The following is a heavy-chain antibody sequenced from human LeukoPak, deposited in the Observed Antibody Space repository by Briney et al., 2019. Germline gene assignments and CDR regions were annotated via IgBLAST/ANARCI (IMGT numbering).Heavy chain of an antibody. V-gene: IGHV3-30*02. D-gene: IGHD3-10*01. J-gene: IGHJ6*02. Sequence: GGSLRLSCVASGFTFNRCGMHWVRHAPGKGLEWVARILYDGSREYYADSVEGRFTIARDNSKNTLYLEMNSLREEDTAVYYCVKSSGKEDYGMDAWGQGTTVTVSS. CDR2: ILYDGSRE. CDR1: GFTFNRCG. CDR3: VKSSGKEDYGMDA.